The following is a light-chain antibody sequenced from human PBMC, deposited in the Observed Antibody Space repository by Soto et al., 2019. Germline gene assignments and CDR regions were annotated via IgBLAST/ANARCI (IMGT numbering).Light chain of an antibody. Sequence: EIVMTQSPATLSVSPGERATLSCRASQSVSSNLAWYQQKPGQAPRLLIYGASTRATGIPARYSGSRSGTKFTLTISSQQSEDLAVYYCQRYNNWPYTFGQGTKLEIK. J-gene: IGKJ2*01. CDR3: QRYNNWPYT. CDR1: QSVSSN. CDR2: GAS. V-gene: IGKV3-15*01.